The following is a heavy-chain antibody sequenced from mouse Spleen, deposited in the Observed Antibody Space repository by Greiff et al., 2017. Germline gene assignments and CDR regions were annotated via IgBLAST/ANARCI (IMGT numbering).Heavy chain of an antibody. CDR2: INPNNGGT. J-gene: IGHJ4*01. Sequence: EVQLQQSGPELVKPGASVKISCKASGYTFTDYYMNWVKQSHGKSLEWIGDINPNNGGTSYNQKFKGKATLTVDKSSSTAYMELRSLTSEDSAVYYCARYYYGSSYLNYYAMDYWGQGTSVTVSS. CDR1: GYTFTDYY. V-gene: IGHV1-26*01. CDR3: ARYYYGSSYLNYYAMDY. D-gene: IGHD1-1*01.